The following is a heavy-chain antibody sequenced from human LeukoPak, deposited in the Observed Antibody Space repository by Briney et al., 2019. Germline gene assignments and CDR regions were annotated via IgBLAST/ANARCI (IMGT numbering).Heavy chain of an antibody. J-gene: IGHJ6*02. Sequence: ASVKVSCKLSGYTLTELSMHWVRQAPGKGLEWMGGFDPDAGKTVYSQKFQGRISMTEDASTDTAYMELSSLRSEDTAVYYCATADDILNGAPTPGHYYYGMDVWGQGTTVTVSS. CDR2: FDPDAGKT. V-gene: IGHV1-24*01. CDR1: GYTLTELS. CDR3: ATADDILNGAPTPGHYYYGMDV. D-gene: IGHD3-9*01.